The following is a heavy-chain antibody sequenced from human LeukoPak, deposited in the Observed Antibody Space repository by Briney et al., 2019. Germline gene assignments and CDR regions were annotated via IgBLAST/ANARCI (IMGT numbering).Heavy chain of an antibody. V-gene: IGHV2-5*02. Sequence: SGPTLVKPTQTLTLTCTFSGFSVNTGGVGVGWIRQPPGKALEWLALIYRDDGQRYSPSLRSRLTITKDTSKNQVVLTMTNKDSVDTATYYCAHSRYDSWSGYYKGFDYWGQGTLVTVSS. D-gene: IGHD3-3*01. J-gene: IGHJ4*02. CDR2: IYRDDGQ. CDR1: GFSVNTGGVG. CDR3: AHSRYDSWSGYYKGFDY.